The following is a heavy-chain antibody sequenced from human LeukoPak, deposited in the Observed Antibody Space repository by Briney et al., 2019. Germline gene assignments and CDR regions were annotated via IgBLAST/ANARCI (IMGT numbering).Heavy chain of an antibody. CDR2: IYYSGST. D-gene: IGHD2-2*02. Sequence: SETLSLTCTVSGGSISSYYWSWIRQPPGKGLEWIGYIYYSGSTNYNPSLKSRVTISVDTSKNQFSLKLSSVTAADTAVYYCARVLVVPAAILEWFDPWGQGTLSPSPQ. J-gene: IGHJ5*02. V-gene: IGHV4-59*01. CDR3: ARVLVVPAAILEWFDP. CDR1: GGSISSYY.